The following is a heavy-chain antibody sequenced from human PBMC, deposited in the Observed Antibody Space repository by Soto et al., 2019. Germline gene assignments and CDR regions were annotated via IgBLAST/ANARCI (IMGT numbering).Heavy chain of an antibody. CDR3: VRSYSGTYGFFDP. D-gene: IGHD1-26*01. Sequence: HPGGSLRLSCVASGFTISSHWMHWVRQAPGKGLVWVSRINSDGSSTSYADSVKGRFIISRDNAKNTLYLQMNILRAEDTAVYYCVRSYSGTYGFFDPWGQGTLVIVSS. CDR2: INSDGSST. CDR1: GFTISSHW. J-gene: IGHJ5*02. V-gene: IGHV3-74*01.